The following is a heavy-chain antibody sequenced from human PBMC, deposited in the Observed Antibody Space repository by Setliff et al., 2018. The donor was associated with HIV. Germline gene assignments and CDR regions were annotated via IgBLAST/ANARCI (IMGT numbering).Heavy chain of an antibody. V-gene: IGHV4-39*07. CDR2: INHDRTT. CDR3: VRSIHGGGSEPFDT. D-gene: IGHD3-10*01. J-gene: IGHJ5*02. Sequence: SETLSLTCTVSGGSIRTGAYYWGWIRQPPGKGLEWIGEINHDRTTNYNPSLKSRVTMSVDTSNNQFSLSLTSVTAADTAVYYCVRSIHGGGSEPFDTWGQGSLVTVSS. CDR1: GGSIRTGAYY.